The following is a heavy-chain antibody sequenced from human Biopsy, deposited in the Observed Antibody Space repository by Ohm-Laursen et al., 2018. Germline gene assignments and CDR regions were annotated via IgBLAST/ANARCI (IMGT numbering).Heavy chain of an antibody. CDR2: INRSGRT. J-gene: IGHJ6*02. CDR3: VRGVDYYDPYHYYALDV. CDR1: GESFNGYY. D-gene: IGHD3-22*01. Sequence: TLSLTCAVYGESFNGYYWSWIRQTPGKGLEWIGEINRSGRTNYNPSLKSRVTISVDTSKNHFSLKVRSVTAADTAVYYCVRGVDYYDPYHYYALDVWGQGTTVTVSS. V-gene: IGHV4-34*01.